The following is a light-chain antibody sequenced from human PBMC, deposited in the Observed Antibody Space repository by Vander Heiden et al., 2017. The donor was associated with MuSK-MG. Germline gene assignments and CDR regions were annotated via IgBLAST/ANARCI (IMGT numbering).Light chain of an antibody. CDR3: SSYTSHSTLV. CDR1: SSDVGGYSY. J-gene: IGLJ3*02. Sequence: QSALTQPASVSGSPGRSDTIPCPGTSSDVGGYSYVSWYQHHPGKAPKLMIYDVTIRPSGVSNRFSGSKSGNTASLTISGLQAEDEADYYCSSYTSHSTLVFGGGTKVTVL. CDR2: DVT. V-gene: IGLV2-14*03.